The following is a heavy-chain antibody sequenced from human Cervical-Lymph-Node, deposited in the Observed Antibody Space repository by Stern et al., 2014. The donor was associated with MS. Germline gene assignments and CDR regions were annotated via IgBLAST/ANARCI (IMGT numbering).Heavy chain of an antibody. CDR2: IGANGVAT. D-gene: IGHD2-2*01. CDR3: AKEKWVPANAEIDY. V-gene: IGHV3-23*04. CDR1: GFTFSSCA. Sequence: EMQLVESGGGLLQPGGSLRLSCEASGFTFSSCAMTWVRQAPGKGLEWVSSIGANGVATYYVDSVKGRFAISRDNSKNTVYLEMSSLRVDDTAVYFCAKEKWVPANAEIDYWGQGTLVTVSS. J-gene: IGHJ4*02.